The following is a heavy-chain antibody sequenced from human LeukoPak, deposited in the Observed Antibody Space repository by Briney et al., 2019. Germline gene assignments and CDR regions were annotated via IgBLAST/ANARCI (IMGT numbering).Heavy chain of an antibody. J-gene: IGHJ4*02. CDR1: GYPFTGYY. CDR3: ARGYSSGWAFDY. Sequence: ASVKVSCKASGYPFTGYYMHWVRQAPGQGLEWMGWINPNSGGTNYAQKFQGRVTMTRDTSISTAYMELSRLRSDDTAVYYCARGYSSGWAFDYWGQGTLVTVSS. D-gene: IGHD6-19*01. V-gene: IGHV1-2*02. CDR2: INPNSGGT.